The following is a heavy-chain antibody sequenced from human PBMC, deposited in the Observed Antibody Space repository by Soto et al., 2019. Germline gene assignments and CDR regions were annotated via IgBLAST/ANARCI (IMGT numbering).Heavy chain of an antibody. CDR1: GFTFDDSA. Sequence: GGSLRLSCAASGFTFDDSAMHWVRQAPGKGLEWVSGISYSSGDKVYADSVRGRFTISRDNAKSSLFLQMNSLRPDDTAIYYCARRAAAGPFDYWGRGTLVTVSS. CDR2: ISYSSGDK. D-gene: IGHD6-13*01. CDR3: ARRAAAGPFDY. J-gene: IGHJ4*02. V-gene: IGHV3-9*01.